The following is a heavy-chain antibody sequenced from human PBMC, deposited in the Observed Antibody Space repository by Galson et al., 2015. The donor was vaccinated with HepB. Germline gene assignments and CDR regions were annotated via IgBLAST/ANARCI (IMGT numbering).Heavy chain of an antibody. CDR2: ISSSSSYI. J-gene: IGHJ4*02. CDR1: GFTFSSYS. CDR3: ARAEMNSIQSGGD. Sequence: SLRLSCAASGFTFSSYSMNWVRQAPGKGLEWVSSISSSSSYIYYADSVKGRFTISRDNAKNSLYLQMNSLRAEDTAVYYCARAEMNSIQSGGDWGQGTLVTVSS. D-gene: IGHD3-16*01. V-gene: IGHV3-21*01.